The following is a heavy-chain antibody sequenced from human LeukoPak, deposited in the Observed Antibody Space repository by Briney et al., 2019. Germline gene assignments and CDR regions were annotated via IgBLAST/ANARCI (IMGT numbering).Heavy chain of an antibody. CDR1: GYTFTSYY. CDR3: ARGYCSSTSCYGGNGMDV. Sequence: GASVKVSCKASGYTFTSYYMHWVRQAPGQGLEWMGIINPSGGSTSYAQKFQGRVTITADESTSTAYMELSSLRSEDTAVYYCARGYCSSTSCYGGNGMDVWGQGTTVTVSS. CDR2: INPSGGST. J-gene: IGHJ6*02. D-gene: IGHD2-2*01. V-gene: IGHV1-46*01.